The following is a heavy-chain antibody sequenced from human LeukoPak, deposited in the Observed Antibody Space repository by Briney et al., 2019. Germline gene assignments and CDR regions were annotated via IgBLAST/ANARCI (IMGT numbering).Heavy chain of an antibody. CDR1: GGSITSYY. J-gene: IGHJ4*02. V-gene: IGHV4-4*07. Sequence: SETLSLTCTVSGGSITSYYWSWIRQPAGKGLEWIGRIHTSGGTNYNPSLNYNPSLKSRLTMSVDTSKNQLSLKLTSVTAADAAVYYCAREFDYWGQGTLVTVSS. CDR3: AREFDY. CDR2: IHTSGGT.